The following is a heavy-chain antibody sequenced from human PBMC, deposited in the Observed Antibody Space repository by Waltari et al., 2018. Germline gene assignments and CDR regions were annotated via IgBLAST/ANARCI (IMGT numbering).Heavy chain of an antibody. Sequence: QVQLQESGPGLVKPSETLSLTCTVSGGSISSHYWSWIRQPPGKGLEWIGYIYYSGSTNYNPSLKSRVTISVDTSKNQFSLKLSSVTAADTTVYYCARDRVRDYYDSSGYYYGARAFDIWGQGTMVIVSS. CDR2: IYYSGST. CDR1: GGSISSHY. V-gene: IGHV4-59*11. CDR3: ARDRVRDYYDSSGYYYGARAFDI. J-gene: IGHJ3*02. D-gene: IGHD3-22*01.